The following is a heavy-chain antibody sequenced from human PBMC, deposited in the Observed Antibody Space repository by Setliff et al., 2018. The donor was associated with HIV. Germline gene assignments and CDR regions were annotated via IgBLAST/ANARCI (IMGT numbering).Heavy chain of an antibody. Sequence: NLPETLSLTCAVSGGSFSGYYWSWIRQPPGKGLEWIGEINQSGGINYNPSLKSRVTISIDTFKNQFSMKLYSVTAADTAVYYCATASGYDLFMGAFDIWGQGTMVTVSS. CDR1: GGSFSGYY. J-gene: IGHJ3*02. CDR3: ATASGYDLFMGAFDI. D-gene: IGHD5-12*01. CDR2: INQSGGI. V-gene: IGHV4-34*01.